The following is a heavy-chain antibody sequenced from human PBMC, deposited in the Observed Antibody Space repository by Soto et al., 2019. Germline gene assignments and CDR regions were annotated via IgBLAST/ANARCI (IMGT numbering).Heavy chain of an antibody. V-gene: IGHV4-59*01. CDR3: ARARGGLGAFDI. CDR1: GGSISSYY. CDR2: IYYSGST. Sequence: QVQLQESGPGLVKPSETLSLTCTVSGGSISSYYWSWIRQPPGKGLEWIGYIYYSGSTNYNPSLKSRVTISVDTSKNQFSLKLSSVTAADTAVYYCARARGGLGAFDIWGQGTMVTVSS. J-gene: IGHJ3*02. D-gene: IGHD3-16*01.